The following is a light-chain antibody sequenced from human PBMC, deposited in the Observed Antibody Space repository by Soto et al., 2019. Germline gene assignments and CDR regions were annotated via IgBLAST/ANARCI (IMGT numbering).Light chain of an antibody. J-gene: IGKJ1*01. Sequence: DIQMTQSPSTLSASVGDRVTVTCRASQSISRWLAWHQQKPGKAPRLLIYDASNLQRGVPSRLSGSGSGTEFTLTITSLQPEDFATYYCQQYNRYWTFGQGTKVDIK. CDR2: DAS. CDR1: QSISRW. CDR3: QQYNRYWT. V-gene: IGKV1-5*01.